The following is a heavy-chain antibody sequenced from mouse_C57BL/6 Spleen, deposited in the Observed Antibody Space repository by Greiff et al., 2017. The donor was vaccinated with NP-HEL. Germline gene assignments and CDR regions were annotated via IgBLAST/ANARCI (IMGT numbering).Heavy chain of an antibody. CDR1: GFNIKDYY. Sequence: VQLQQSGAELVRPGASVKLSCTASGFNIKDYYMHWVKQRPEQGLEWIGRIDPEDGDTEYAPKFQGKATMTADTSSNTAYLQLSSLTSEDTAVYYCTTMGYSNLYFDYWGQGTTLTVSS. D-gene: IGHD2-5*01. J-gene: IGHJ2*01. CDR3: TTMGYSNLYFDY. V-gene: IGHV14-1*01. CDR2: IDPEDGDT.